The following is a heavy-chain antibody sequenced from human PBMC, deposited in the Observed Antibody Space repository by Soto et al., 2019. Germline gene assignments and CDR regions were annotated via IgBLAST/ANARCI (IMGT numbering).Heavy chain of an antibody. CDR2: IYHSGST. D-gene: IGHD6-19*01. Sequence: EALSLTCAVSGGSISSSNWWSWVRQPPGKGLEWIGEIYHSGSTNYNPSLKSRVTISVDKSKNQFSLKLSSVTAADTAVYYCARGPRRDSSGWYYFDYWGQGTLVTVSS. CDR1: GGSISSSNW. J-gene: IGHJ4*02. CDR3: ARGPRRDSSGWYYFDY. V-gene: IGHV4-4*02.